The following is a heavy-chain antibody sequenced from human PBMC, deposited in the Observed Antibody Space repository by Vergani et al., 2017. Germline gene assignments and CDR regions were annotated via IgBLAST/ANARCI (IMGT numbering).Heavy chain of an antibody. D-gene: IGHD6-19*01. CDR2: INHSGST. J-gene: IGHJ5*02. Sequence: QVQLQQWGAGLLKPSETLSLTCAVYGGSFSGYYWSWIRQPPGKGLEWIGEINHSGSTNYNPSLKSRVTISVDTSKNQFSLKLSSVTAADTAVYYCARHPRKTWDGWLVTDWFDPWGQGTLVTVSS. CDR3: ARHPRKTWDGWLVTDWFDP. CDR1: GGSFSGYY. V-gene: IGHV4-34*01.